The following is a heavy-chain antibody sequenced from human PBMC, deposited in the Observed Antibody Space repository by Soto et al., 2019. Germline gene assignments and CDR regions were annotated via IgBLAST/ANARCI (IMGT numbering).Heavy chain of an antibody. V-gene: IGHV1-18*01. CDR2: ISAYNGNP. CDR1: GYTFTSYG. Sequence: QVQLVQSGAEVKKPGASVKVSGQASGYTFTSYGISWLRQAPGQGLEWMGWISAYNGNPNYAQKRRGRVTMTTDTATSTAYMELRSMRSDDTAVYYCARVPGTTFKRYYFDYWGQGTLVTVSS. J-gene: IGHJ4*02. D-gene: IGHD1-1*01. CDR3: ARVPGTTFKRYYFDY.